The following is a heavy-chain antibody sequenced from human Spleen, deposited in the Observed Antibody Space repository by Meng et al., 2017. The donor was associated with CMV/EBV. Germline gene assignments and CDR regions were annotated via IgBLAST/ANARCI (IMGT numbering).Heavy chain of an antibody. CDR1: GYTFSSYG. D-gene: IGHD5-18*01. CDR3: ARQYSYGFPVGYYYYGMDV. V-gene: IGHV1-18*01. J-gene: IGHJ6*02. Sequence: ASVKVSCKTYGYTFSSYGISWVRQAPGQGLEWMGWISAYNGNTNYAQKLQGRVTMTTDTSTSTAYMELRSLRSDDTAVYYCARQYSYGFPVGYYYYGMDVWGQGTTVTVSS. CDR2: ISAYNGNT.